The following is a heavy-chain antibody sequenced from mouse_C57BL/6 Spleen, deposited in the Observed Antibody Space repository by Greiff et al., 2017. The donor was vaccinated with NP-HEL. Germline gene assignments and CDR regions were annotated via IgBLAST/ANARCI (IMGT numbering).Heavy chain of an antibody. D-gene: IGHD2-5*01. Sequence: VQLQQSGPELVKPGASVKISCKASGYAFSSSWMNWVKQRPGKGLEWIGRIYPGDGDTNYNGKFKGKATLTADKSSSTAYMQLSSLTSEDSAVYFCADINYGFYYFDYWGQGTTLTVSS. CDR2: IYPGDGDT. CDR1: GYAFSSSW. CDR3: ADINYGFYYFDY. J-gene: IGHJ2*01. V-gene: IGHV1-82*01.